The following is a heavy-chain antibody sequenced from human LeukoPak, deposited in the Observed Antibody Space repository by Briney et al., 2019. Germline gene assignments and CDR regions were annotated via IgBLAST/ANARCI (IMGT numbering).Heavy chain of an antibody. CDR3: TTHSGWYSFDY. D-gene: IGHD6-19*01. CDR1: GFTFSDFA. J-gene: IGHJ4*02. CDR2: IRSKAYGGTT. V-gene: IGHV3-49*04. Sequence: GGSLRLSCTASGFTFSDFALSWVRQAPGKGLEWVGFIRSKAYGGTTEYAASVKGRFTISRDDSKSIAYLQMNSLKTEDTAVYYCTTHSGWYSFDYWGQGTLVTVSS.